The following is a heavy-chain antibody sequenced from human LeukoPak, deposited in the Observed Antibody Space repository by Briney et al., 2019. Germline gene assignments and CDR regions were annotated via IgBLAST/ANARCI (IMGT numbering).Heavy chain of an antibody. CDR3: ARDQNSRYYDILTGYYENTWFDP. CDR1: GFTFTSYW. J-gene: IGHJ5*02. CDR2: INSEVSST. D-gene: IGHD3-9*01. V-gene: IGHV3-74*01. Sequence: PGGSRSLACAAAGFTFTSYWIHWVRQAPGNGRGWVSRINSEVSSTSYVVSLTGRSTTSSDNAKTTLYLQMNSLRAQATAVYYCARDQNSRYYDILTGYYENTWFDPWGQGTLVTVSS.